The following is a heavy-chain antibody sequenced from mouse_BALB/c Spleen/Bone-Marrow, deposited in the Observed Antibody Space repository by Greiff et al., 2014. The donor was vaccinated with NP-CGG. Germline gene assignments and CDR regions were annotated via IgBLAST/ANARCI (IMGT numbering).Heavy chain of an antibody. V-gene: IGHV1-9*01. CDR1: GYTFSSYW. CDR2: ILPGSGST. J-gene: IGHJ3*01. D-gene: IGHD4-1*01. CDR3: ARDWDPFAY. Sequence: VQLQQSGAELMKPGASVKISCKATGYTFSSYWIEWVKQRPGHGLEWIGEILPGSGSTNYNEKFKGKATFTADISSNTAYMQLSSLTSEDSAVYYCARDWDPFAYWGQGTLVTVSA.